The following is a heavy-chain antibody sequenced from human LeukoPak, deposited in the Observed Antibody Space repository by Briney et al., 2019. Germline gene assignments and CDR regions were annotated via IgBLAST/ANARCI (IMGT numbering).Heavy chain of an antibody. J-gene: IGHJ4*02. V-gene: IGHV3-23*01. CDR1: GFTFSSYG. Sequence: SGGSLRLSCAASGFTFSSYGMNWVRQAPGKGLEWVSGISGSGGRTYYGDSVKGRFTISRDNSKNTLYLQMNSLRADDTAVYYCAKDGGTGDSSSWFYWGQGTLVTVSS. CDR2: ISGSGGRT. CDR3: AKDGGTGDSSSWFY. D-gene: IGHD6-13*01.